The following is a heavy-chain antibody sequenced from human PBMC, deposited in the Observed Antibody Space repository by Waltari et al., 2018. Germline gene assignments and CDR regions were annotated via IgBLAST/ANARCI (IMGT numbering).Heavy chain of an antibody. D-gene: IGHD2-15*01. Sequence: QLQLQESGPGLVKPSETLSLTCTVSGGSISSSSYYWGWIRQPPGKGLEWIGSIYYSGSTYYNPSLKSRVTISVDTSKNQFSLKLSSVTAADTAMYYCARYCSGGSCSLLGYYYGMDVWGQGTTVTVSS. J-gene: IGHJ6*02. CDR2: IYYSGST. CDR1: GGSISSSSYY. V-gene: IGHV4-39*07. CDR3: ARYCSGGSCSLLGYYYGMDV.